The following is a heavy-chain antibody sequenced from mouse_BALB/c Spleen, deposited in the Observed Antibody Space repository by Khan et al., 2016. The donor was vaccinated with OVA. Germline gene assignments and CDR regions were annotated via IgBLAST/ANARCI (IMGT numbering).Heavy chain of an antibody. CDR2: INTYTGET. J-gene: IGHJ4*01. CDR3: AAVGYNGTMDF. V-gene: IGHV9-3-1*01. CDR1: GFTFTNYG. D-gene: IGHD6-1*01. Sequence: QIQLVQSGPELKKPGETVQISCKASGFTFTNYGMNWVRQAPGKGLKWMGWINTYTGETTFTDDFKGRFAFSLETSASTAYLQINSLKNEDTATYFCAAVGYNGTMDFWGQGTSVTVSS.